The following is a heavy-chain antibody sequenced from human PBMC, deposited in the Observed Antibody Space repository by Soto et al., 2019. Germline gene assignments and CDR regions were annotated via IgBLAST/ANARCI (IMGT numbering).Heavy chain of an antibody. Sequence: LSETLSLTCAVYGGSFSGFYWSWIRPPPGKGLEWIGEINHSGSTNYNPSLKSRVTISVDTSKNQFSLKLSSVTAADTAVYYCARLPRRHYDFWSSYRFYYYGMDVWGQGTTVTVS. CDR1: GGSFSGFY. CDR2: INHSGST. D-gene: IGHD3-3*01. CDR3: ARLPRRHYDFWSSYRFYYYGMDV. J-gene: IGHJ6*02. V-gene: IGHV4-34*01.